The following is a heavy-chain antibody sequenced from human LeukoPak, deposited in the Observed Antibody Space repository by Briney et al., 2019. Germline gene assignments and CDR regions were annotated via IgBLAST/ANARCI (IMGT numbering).Heavy chain of an antibody. CDR2: IYPVDSDT. CDR3: AVRAAVVAY. J-gene: IGHJ4*02. D-gene: IGHD2-15*01. Sequence: GESLQISSKGSGYSSSTYWNGCVRQMPRKGLEWLGIIYPVDSDTRYSPSFQGQVTISADKSTTTAYLQWSCLNASDTAIYYCAVRAAVVAYCGEGSLVTVSS. V-gene: IGHV5-51*01. CDR1: GYSSSTYW.